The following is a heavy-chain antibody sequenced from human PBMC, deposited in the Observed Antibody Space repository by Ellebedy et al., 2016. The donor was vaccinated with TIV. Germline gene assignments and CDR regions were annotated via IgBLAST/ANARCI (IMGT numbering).Heavy chain of an antibody. CDR2: IYYSGST. CDR1: GGSISSGGYY. D-gene: IGHD3-9*01. J-gene: IGHJ6*02. Sequence: SETLSLXXTVSGGSISSGGYYWGWIRQHPGKGLEWIGYIYYSGSTYYNPSLKSRVTISVDTSKNQFSLKLSSVTAADTAVYYCARGSYYDILTGYYYYGMDVWGQGTTVTVSS. V-gene: IGHV4-31*03. CDR3: ARGSYYDILTGYYYYGMDV.